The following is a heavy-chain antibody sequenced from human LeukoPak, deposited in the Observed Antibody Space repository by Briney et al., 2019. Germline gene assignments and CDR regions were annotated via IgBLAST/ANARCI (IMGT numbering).Heavy chain of an antibody. D-gene: IGHD3-10*01. CDR3: AKDIRNYYGSGSYAFDY. CDR2: ISGSGGST. CDR1: GFTLSSYA. J-gene: IGHJ4*02. V-gene: IGHV3-23*01. Sequence: PGGSLRLSCAASGFTLSSYAMSWVRQAPGKGLEWVSAISGSGGSTYYADSVKGRFTISRDNSKNTLYLQMNSLRAEDTAVYYCAKDIRNYYGSGSYAFDYWGQGTLVTVSS.